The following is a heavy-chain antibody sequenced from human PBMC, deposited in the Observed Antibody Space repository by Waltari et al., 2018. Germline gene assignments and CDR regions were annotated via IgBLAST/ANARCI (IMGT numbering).Heavy chain of an antibody. D-gene: IGHD2-21*02. CDR2: ISSDNTV. CDR3: ARRLDY. J-gene: IGHJ4*02. Sequence: EVQLVESGRGLVQPGGSLRLSCAASGFTFNNYTMNWVRQGPGKGLEWVSYISSDNTVYYADSVKGRFTISRDNAKNSVYLQMNSLRAEDTAVYFCARRLDYWGQGTLVTVSS. CDR1: GFTFNNYT. V-gene: IGHV3-48*04.